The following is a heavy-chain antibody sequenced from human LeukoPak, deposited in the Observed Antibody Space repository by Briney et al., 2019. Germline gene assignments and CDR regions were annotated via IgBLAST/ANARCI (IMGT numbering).Heavy chain of an antibody. V-gene: IGHV3-23*01. D-gene: IGHD2-2*01. J-gene: IGHJ4*02. CDR2: VSGSGAYT. CDR1: GFTFGSYA. CDR3: AKRGIESCSSTSCYLGY. Sequence: QSGGSLRLSCAASGFTFGSYAMSWVRQAPGKGLEWVSTVSGSGAYTYYADSVKGRFTIFRDNFKNTLYLQMNSLRVEDTAVYYCAKRGIESCSSTSCYLGYWGQGSLVTVSS.